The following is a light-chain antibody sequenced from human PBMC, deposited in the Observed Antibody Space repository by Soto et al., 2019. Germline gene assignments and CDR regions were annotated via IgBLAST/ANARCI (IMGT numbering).Light chain of an antibody. Sequence: QSALTQPPSASGSPGQSVTISCTGTSSDVGGCKFVSWYQQYPGKAPKLIIYEVYKRPSGVPDRFSGSKSGNTASLTVSGLQAEEEADYYCSSCAGSNNPYVFGTGTKLTVL. J-gene: IGLJ1*01. CDR3: SSCAGSNNPYV. V-gene: IGLV2-8*01. CDR1: SSDVGGCKF. CDR2: EVY.